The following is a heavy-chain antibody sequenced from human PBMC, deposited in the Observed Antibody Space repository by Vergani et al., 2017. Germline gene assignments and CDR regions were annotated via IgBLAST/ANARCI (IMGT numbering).Heavy chain of an antibody. CDR1: GYTFTSYG. D-gene: IGHD6-13*01. J-gene: IGHJ4*02. V-gene: IGHV1-18*01. Sequence: QVQLVQSGAEVKKPGASVKVSCKASGYTFTSYGISWVRQAPGQGLEWMGWISDYNGNTNYAQKLQGRVTMTTATSTSTAYMELSMLRSDDTAVDDCASYFPYGSTSLDYWGQGTLVTVSS. CDR3: ASYFPYGSTSLDY. CDR2: ISDYNGNT.